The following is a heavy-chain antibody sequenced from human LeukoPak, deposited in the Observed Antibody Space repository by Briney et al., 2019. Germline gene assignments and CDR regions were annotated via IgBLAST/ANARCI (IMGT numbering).Heavy chain of an antibody. J-gene: IGHJ4*02. CDR2: ISAGGDRT. D-gene: IGHD4-23*01. CDR3: AKDQAGG. CDR1: GFRFNSYG. Sequence: GGSLRLSCAASGFRFNSYGMTWVRLAPGKGLEWVSAISAGGDRTYYADAVKGRFTISRDNSNNTLYLQMNSLRAEDTALYFCAKDQAGGWGQGTLVTVSS. V-gene: IGHV3-23*01.